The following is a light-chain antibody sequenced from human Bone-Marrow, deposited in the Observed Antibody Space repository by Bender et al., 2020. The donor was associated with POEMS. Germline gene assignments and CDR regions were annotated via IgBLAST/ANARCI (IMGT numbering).Light chain of an antibody. CDR1: SSNIGAHA. J-gene: IGLJ3*02. CDR2: SSH. V-gene: IGLV1-44*01. Sequence: QSVLTQPPSASGTPGQRVTISCSGGSSNIGAHAVNWYQHLPGPAPKLLIYSSHRRPSEVPDRFSGSRSGVSATLAIGELKSEDEAGDNSAVWKDGLSGWVFGGGTTLTVL. CDR3: AVWKDGLSGWV.